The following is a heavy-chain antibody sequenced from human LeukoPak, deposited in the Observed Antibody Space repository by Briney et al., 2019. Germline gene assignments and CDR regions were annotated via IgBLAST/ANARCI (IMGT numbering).Heavy chain of an antibody. V-gene: IGHV3-23*01. J-gene: IGHJ4*02. Sequence: GESLRLSCAASGFTFSSYAMNWVRQAPGKGLEWVSSISGSGGSTYYADSVKGRFTISRDNSKNTMYLQMNSLRAEDTAVYYCAKDRTSSSGWYYFDYWGQGTLVTVSS. CDR1: GFTFSSYA. D-gene: IGHD6-19*01. CDR3: AKDRTSSSGWYYFDY. CDR2: ISGSGGST.